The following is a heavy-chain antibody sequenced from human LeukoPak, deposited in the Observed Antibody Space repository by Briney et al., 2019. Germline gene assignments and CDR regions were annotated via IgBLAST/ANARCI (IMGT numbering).Heavy chain of an antibody. CDR2: MNPNSGNT. V-gene: IGHV1-8*01. CDR1: GYTFTSYD. Sequence: ASVKVSCKASGYTFTSYDINWVRQATGQGLEWMGWMNPNSGNTGYAQKFQGRVTMTRNTSISTAYMELSSLRSEDTAVYYCASTGADVRNYYYGMDVWGQGTTVTVSS. J-gene: IGHJ6*02. D-gene: IGHD1-14*01. CDR3: ASTGADVRNYYYGMDV.